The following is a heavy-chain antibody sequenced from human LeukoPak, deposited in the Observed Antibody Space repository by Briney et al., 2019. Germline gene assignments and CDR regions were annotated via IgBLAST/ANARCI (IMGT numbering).Heavy chain of an antibody. D-gene: IGHD3-22*01. Sequence: SETLSLTCAVYGGSFSGYYWSWIRQPPGEGREWIGEINHSGSTNYNPPLMSRVTTAVDTSKNHLSTQRSCVTTAENAGKYRSRDRYYYDSSGYYPSYYYYHMDVWGKGTTVTVS. CDR2: INHSGST. V-gene: IGHV4-34*01. J-gene: IGHJ6*03. CDR3: SRDRYYYDSSGYYPSYYYYHMDV. CDR1: GGSFSGYY.